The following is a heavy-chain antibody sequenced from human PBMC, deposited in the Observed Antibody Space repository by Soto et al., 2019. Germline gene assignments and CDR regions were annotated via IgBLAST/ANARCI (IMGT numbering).Heavy chain of an antibody. CDR1: GFTFSSYA. Sequence: AGGALRLSCSAAGFTFSSYAMHWGRQAPGKGLEYVSAISSNGGSTYYADSVKGRFTISRDNSKNTLYLQMSSLRAEDTAVYYCVKALVTIAAAGIFDYWGQGTLVTVSS. J-gene: IGHJ4*02. V-gene: IGHV3-64D*06. CDR3: VKALVTIAAAGIFDY. D-gene: IGHD6-13*01. CDR2: ISSNGGST.